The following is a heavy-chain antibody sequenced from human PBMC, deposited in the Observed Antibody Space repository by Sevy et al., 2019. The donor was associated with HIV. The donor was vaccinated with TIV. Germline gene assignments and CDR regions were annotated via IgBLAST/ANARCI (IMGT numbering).Heavy chain of an antibody. CDR1: GYTFTSYY. Sequence: ASVKVSCKASGYTFTSYYMHWVRQAPGQGLEWMGIINPTGGSTSDAQRFQGRVTMTRDTSTSTVYMELSSLRSEDTAVYYCARDHSWNKGTYFDFWCQGTLVTVSS. D-gene: IGHD1-1*01. V-gene: IGHV1-46*03. CDR3: ARDHSWNKGTYFDF. CDR2: INPTGGST. J-gene: IGHJ4*02.